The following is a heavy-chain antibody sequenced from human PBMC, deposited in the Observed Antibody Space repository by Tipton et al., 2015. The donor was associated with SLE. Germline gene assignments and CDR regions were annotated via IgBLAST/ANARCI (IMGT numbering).Heavy chain of an antibody. Sequence: TLSLTCTVFGGSISSGGYYWSWIRQPPGKGLEWIGYIYHSGSTNYNPSLKSRVTISVDTSKNQFSLKLSSVTAADTAVYYCARTIRGGATIGVDYWGQGTLVTVSS. CDR2: IYHSGST. CDR3: ARTIRGGATIGVDY. CDR1: GGSISSGGYY. V-gene: IGHV4-61*08. D-gene: IGHD1-26*01. J-gene: IGHJ4*02.